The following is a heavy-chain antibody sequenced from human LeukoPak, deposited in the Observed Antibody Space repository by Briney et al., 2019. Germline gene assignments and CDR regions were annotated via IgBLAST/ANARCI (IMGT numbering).Heavy chain of an antibody. J-gene: IGHJ4*02. CDR3: ARTRRLGYCSGGSCYSGGFAG. V-gene: IGHV4-34*01. CDR1: GGSFSGYY. D-gene: IGHD2-15*01. CDR2: INHSGST. Sequence: SETLSRTCAVYGGSFSGYYWSWIRQPPGKGLEWIGEINHSGSTNYNPSLKSRVTISVDTSKNQFSLKLSSVTAADTAVYYCARTRRLGYCSGGSCYSGGFAGWGQGTLVTVSS.